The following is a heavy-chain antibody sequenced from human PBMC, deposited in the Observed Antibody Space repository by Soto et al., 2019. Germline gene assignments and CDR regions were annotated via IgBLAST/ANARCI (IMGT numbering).Heavy chain of an antibody. CDR1: GYTFSSYG. Sequence: GASVKVSFKASGYTFSSYGISWVRQAPGQGLEWMGWISVHNGDTNYAQKFQGRVTMTTDKSTSTAFMELRSLRSDDTALYYCTVGVRFYGPDSLDMWGQGTMVTVSS. CDR3: TVGVRFYGPDSLDM. V-gene: IGHV1-18*01. J-gene: IGHJ3*02. D-gene: IGHD3-3*01. CDR2: ISVHNGDT.